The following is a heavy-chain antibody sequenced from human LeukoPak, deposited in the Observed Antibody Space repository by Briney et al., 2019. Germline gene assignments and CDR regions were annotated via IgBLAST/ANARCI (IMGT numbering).Heavy chain of an antibody. J-gene: IGHJ4*02. Sequence: PGGSLRLSCAASGSTFSNYWMHWVRQVPGKGLLWVARISDDGRSTKFADSVKGRFTISRDNAKNTLYLQTNCLRDEDTGVYYCTTGHPGNFDYWGRGTLVTVSS. CDR2: ISDDGRST. CDR1: GSTFSNYW. V-gene: IGHV3-74*01. CDR3: TTGHPGNFDY.